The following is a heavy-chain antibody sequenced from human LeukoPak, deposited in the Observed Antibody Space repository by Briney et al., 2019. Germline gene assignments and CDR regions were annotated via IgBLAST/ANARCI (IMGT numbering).Heavy chain of an antibody. V-gene: IGHV1-69*05. D-gene: IGHD1-26*01. CDR1: GDIFNSYS. CDR3: ARVGRSRGSLPNSYYYMDV. Sequence: GSSVKVSCKASGDIFNSYSISWVRQAPGQGLEWMGGIIPMFGSANYAQTFQDRVTITTDQSTSTAYMVLSSLSSEDTAVYYCARVGRSRGSLPNSYYYMDVWGTGTTVTVSS. J-gene: IGHJ6*03. CDR2: IIPMFGSA.